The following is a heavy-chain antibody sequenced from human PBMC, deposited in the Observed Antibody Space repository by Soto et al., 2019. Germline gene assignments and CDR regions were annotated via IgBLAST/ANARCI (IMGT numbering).Heavy chain of an antibody. CDR2: MNPTSGNT. CDR3: ARERTGTTSMDV. CDR1: GYTFTSYD. D-gene: IGHD1-1*01. J-gene: IGHJ6*02. V-gene: IGHV1-8*01. Sequence: QVQLVQSGAEVKKPGASVKVSCKASGYTFTSYDINWVRQATGQGLEWMGWMNPTSGNTGYAQKFQGRVTMSRNTSISTAYMELSSLRSEDTAVYYCARERTGTTSMDVWGQGTTVTVSS.